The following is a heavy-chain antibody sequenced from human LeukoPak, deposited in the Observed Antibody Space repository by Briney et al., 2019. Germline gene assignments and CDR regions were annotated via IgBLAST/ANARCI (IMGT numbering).Heavy chain of an antibody. V-gene: IGHV3-15*01. CDR1: GFTFSDAW. CDR3: NTFNWNSPFDY. Sequence: GGSLRLSCTASGFTFSDAWVTWVRQAPGKGLEWVGRIRSKTSGGTTDYAALVKGRFNISRDDSKNTIFLKMNSLKTEDTAVYYCNTFNWNSPFDYWGQGTLVTVSS. CDR2: IRSKTSGGTT. J-gene: IGHJ4*02. D-gene: IGHD1-20*01.